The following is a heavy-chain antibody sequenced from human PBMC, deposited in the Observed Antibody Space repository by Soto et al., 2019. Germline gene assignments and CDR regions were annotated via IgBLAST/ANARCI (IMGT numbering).Heavy chain of an antibody. Sequence: SDTLSLSCSFSGVSISSSSHYFACIRQAPLQFLEWIGSGYQSVNTYYNTSLSNRVAVSVDTSTNQISLRVKSVTASDTGVYFCARNAMQNEFDLWGTGNPVTVS. CDR2: GYQSVNT. J-gene: IGHJ4*02. D-gene: IGHD2-2*01. V-gene: IGHV4-39*01. CDR1: GVSISSSSHY. CDR3: ARNAMQNEFDL.